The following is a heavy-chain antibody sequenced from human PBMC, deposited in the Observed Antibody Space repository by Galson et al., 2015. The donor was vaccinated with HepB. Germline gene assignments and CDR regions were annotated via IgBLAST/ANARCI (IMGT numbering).Heavy chain of an antibody. CDR3: ARERHDYGGNLGYFDL. J-gene: IGHJ2*01. Sequence: SLRLSCAASGFTVSSNYMSWVRQAPGKGLEWVSVIYSGGSTYYADSVKGRFTISRHNSKNTLYLQMNSLRAEDTAVYYCARERHDYGGNLGYFDLWGRGTLVTVSS. CDR2: IYSGGST. D-gene: IGHD4-23*01. CDR1: GFTVSSNY. V-gene: IGHV3-53*04.